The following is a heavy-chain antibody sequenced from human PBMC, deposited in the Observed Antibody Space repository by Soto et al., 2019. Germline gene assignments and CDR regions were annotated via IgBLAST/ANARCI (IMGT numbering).Heavy chain of an antibody. D-gene: IGHD2-15*01. Sequence: GESLKISCKGSGYSFTSYWISWVRQMPGKGLEWMGRIDPSDSYTNYSPSFQGHVTISADKSISTAYLQWSSLKASDTAMYYCARLSKVVVAVYGMDVWGQGTTVTVSS. CDR3: ARLSKVVVAVYGMDV. J-gene: IGHJ6*02. V-gene: IGHV5-10-1*01. CDR2: IDPSDSYT. CDR1: GYSFTSYW.